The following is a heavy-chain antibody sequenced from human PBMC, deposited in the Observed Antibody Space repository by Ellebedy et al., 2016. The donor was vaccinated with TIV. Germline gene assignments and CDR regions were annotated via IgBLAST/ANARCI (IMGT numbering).Heavy chain of an antibody. V-gene: IGHV4-34*01. CDR1: GGSFSGYS. Sequence: SETLSLTXAVYGGSFSGYSWNWIRQPPGKGLEWIGEINHSGSTNYNPSLKSRITISVDTSKNQFSLKLTSVTAADTAVYYCAKSLHYSSSSFFDFWGQGTLVTVSS. CDR3: AKSLHYSSSSFFDF. CDR2: INHSGST. D-gene: IGHD6-6*01. J-gene: IGHJ4*02.